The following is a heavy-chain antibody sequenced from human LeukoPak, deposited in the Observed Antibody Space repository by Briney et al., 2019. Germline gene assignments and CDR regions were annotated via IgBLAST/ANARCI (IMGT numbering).Heavy chain of an antibody. CDR1: GGSFSGYY. CDR3: ARLCSGGSCYSNAFDI. V-gene: IGHV4-34*01. D-gene: IGHD2-15*01. CDR2: INHSGST. J-gene: IGHJ3*02. Sequence: SETLSLTCAVYGGSFSGYYWSWIRQPPGKGLEWIGEINHSGSTNYNPSLKSRVTMSVDTSKNQFSLKLSSVTAADTAVYYCARLCSGGSCYSNAFDIWGQGTMVTVSS.